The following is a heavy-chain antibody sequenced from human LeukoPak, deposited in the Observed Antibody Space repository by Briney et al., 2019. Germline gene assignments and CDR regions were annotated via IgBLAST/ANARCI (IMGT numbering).Heavy chain of an antibody. Sequence: GASVKVSCKASGYTFNSYAFSWVRQAPGQGLEWMGGIIPIFGTANYAQKFQGRVTITADESTSTAYMELSSLRSEDTAVYYCARGYYYDSSGYKRTEPNYYYYYMDVWGKGTTVTVSS. D-gene: IGHD3-22*01. CDR2: IIPIFGTA. J-gene: IGHJ6*03. V-gene: IGHV1-69*13. CDR1: GYTFNSYA. CDR3: ARGYYYDSSGYKRTEPNYYYYYMDV.